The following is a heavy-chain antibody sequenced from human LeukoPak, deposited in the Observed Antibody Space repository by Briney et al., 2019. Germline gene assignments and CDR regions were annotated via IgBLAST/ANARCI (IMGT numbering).Heavy chain of an antibody. Sequence: ASVKVSCKASGYTFSSYGISWVRQAPGHGLEWMGWISAYNGNRNYAQKLQGRVTMTTDTSTSTAYMELRSLRSDDTAVYYCAREEAYCGGDCYSFAFDIWGQGTMVTVSS. D-gene: IGHD2-21*02. CDR3: AREEAYCGGDCYSFAFDI. V-gene: IGHV1-18*01. J-gene: IGHJ3*02. CDR2: ISAYNGNR. CDR1: GYTFSSYG.